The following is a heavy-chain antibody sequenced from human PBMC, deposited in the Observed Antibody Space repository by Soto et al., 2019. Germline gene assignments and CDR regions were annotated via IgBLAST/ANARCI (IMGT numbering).Heavy chain of an antibody. CDR3: ASHDYYDSSGYYDY. CDR1: GYSFTSYW. J-gene: IGHJ4*02. D-gene: IGHD3-22*01. V-gene: IGHV5-10-1*01. Sequence: PGESLKISCKGSGYSFTSYWISWVRQMPGKGLEWMGRIDPSDSYTNYSPSFQGHVTISADKSINTAYLQWSSLKASDTAMYYCASHDYYDSSGYYDYWGQGTLVTVSS. CDR2: IDPSDSYT.